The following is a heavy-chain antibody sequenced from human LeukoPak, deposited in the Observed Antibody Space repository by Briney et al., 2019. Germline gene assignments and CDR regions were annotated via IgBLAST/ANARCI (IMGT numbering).Heavy chain of an antibody. CDR1: GFTFSSYW. D-gene: IGHD5/OR15-5a*01. CDR2: INSDGSST. CDR3: ARDLRDPEQQ. V-gene: IGHV3-74*01. J-gene: IGHJ1*01. Sequence: GGSLRLSCAASGFTFSSYWMHWVRQAPGKGLVWVLRINSDGSSTSYADSVKGRFTISRDNAKNTLYLQMNSLRAEDTAVYYCARDLRDPEQQWGQGTLVTVSS.